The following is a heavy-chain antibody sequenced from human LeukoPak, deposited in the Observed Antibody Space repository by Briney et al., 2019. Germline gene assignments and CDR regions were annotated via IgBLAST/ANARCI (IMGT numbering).Heavy chain of an antibody. D-gene: IGHD3-3*01. CDR2: ISSNGGST. CDR3: ARDGTYYDFWSGYSTFMDV. J-gene: IGHJ6*03. CDR1: GFTFSSYA. V-gene: IGHV3-64*01. Sequence: GGSLRPSCAASGFTFSSYAMHWVRQAPGKGLEYVSAISSNGGSTYYANSVKGRFTISRDNSKNTLYLQMGSLRAEDMAVYYCARDGTYYDFWSGYSTFMDVWGKGTTVTVSS.